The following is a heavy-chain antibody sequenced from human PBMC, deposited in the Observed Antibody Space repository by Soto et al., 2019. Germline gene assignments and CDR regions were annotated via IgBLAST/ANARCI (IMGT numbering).Heavy chain of an antibody. J-gene: IGHJ6*02. D-gene: IGHD6-13*01. CDR3: ARDLGSSSWGLNYYYGMDV. V-gene: IGHV3-33*01. CDR2: IWYDGSNK. Sequence: VAVIWYDGSNKYYADSVKGRFTISRDNSKNTLYLQMNSLRAEDTAVYYCARDLGSSSWGLNYYYGMDVWGQGTTVTVSS.